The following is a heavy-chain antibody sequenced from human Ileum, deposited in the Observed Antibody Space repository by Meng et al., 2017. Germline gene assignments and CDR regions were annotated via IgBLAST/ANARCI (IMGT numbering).Heavy chain of an antibody. Sequence: VELQESGPGLVEPSGTLSLTCTVSGGSISSSFYWSWVRQSPGKGPEWIGQIYLAGSPNYNPSLESRVTISVDKSKNQFSLRLTSVTAADTAIFYCVRHGGKYFDSWGQGTLVTVSS. CDR2: IYLAGSP. CDR3: VRHGGKYFDS. D-gene: IGHD2-15*01. CDR1: GGSISSSFY. J-gene: IGHJ4*02. V-gene: IGHV4-4*02.